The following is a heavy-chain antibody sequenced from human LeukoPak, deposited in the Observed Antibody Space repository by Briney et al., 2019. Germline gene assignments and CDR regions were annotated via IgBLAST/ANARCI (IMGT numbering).Heavy chain of an antibody. V-gene: IGHV3-7*01. Sequence: GGSLRLSCAASGFTFSSNWMNWVRQAPGKGLEWVANIKQDGSEKYYVDSVKGRFTISRDNAKNSLYLQMNSLRAEDTALYCCASGWYVAHWGQGTLVTVSS. D-gene: IGHD6-19*01. CDR2: IKQDGSEK. J-gene: IGHJ4*02. CDR1: GFTFSSNW. CDR3: ASGWYVAH.